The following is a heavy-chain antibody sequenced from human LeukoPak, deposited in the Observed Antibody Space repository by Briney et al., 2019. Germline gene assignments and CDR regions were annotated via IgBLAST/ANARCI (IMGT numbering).Heavy chain of an antibody. CDR2: IYYSGSP. CDR1: GGSISSSSYY. CDR3: ARDHYHKIHSVMVTAPDY. J-gene: IGHJ4*02. V-gene: IGHV4-39*02. D-gene: IGHD2-21*02. Sequence: PSETLSLTCTVSGGSISSSSYYWGWIRQPPGKGLEWIGSIYYSGSPYYNPSLKSRVTISVDTSKKQFSLKLGSVTAADTAVYYCARDHYHKIHSVMVTAPDYWGQGTLVIVSS.